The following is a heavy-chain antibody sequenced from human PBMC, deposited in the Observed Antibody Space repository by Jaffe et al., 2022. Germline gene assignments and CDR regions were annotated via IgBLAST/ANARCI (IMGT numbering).Heavy chain of an antibody. D-gene: IGHD2-2*01. V-gene: IGHV4-34*01. CDR2: INHSGST. CDR1: GGSFSGYY. CDR3: ARGGWQCSSTSCYAGSYYYYYMDV. J-gene: IGHJ6*03. Sequence: QVQLQQWGAGLLKPSETLSLTCAVYGGSFSGYYWSWIRQPPGKGLEWIGEINHSGSTNYNPSLKSRVTISVDTSKNQFSLKLSSVTAADTAVYYCARGGWQCSSTSCYAGSYYYYYMDVWGKGTTVTVSS.